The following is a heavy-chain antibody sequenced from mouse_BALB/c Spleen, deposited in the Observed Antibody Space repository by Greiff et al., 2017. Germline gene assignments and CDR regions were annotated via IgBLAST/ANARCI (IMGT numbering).Heavy chain of an antibody. J-gene: IGHJ2*01. CDR1: GYAFSSSW. CDR2: IYPGDGDT. Sequence: VKLQESGPELVKPGASVKISCKASGYAFSSSWMNWVKQRPGQGLEWIGRIYPGDGDTNYNGKFKGKATLTADKSSSTAYMQLSSLTAVDSAVDFCAREPIYYYGSSYRFDYWGQSTTLTVSS. D-gene: IGHD1-1*01. V-gene: IGHV1-82*01. CDR3: AREPIYYYGSSYRFDY.